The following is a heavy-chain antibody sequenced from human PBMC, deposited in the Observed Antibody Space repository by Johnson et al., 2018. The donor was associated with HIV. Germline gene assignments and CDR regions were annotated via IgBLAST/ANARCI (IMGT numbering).Heavy chain of an antibody. CDR3: AKVRSRWTTFDDAFDI. CDR2: ISYDGSNK. Sequence: QMLLVESGGGVVQPGRSLRLSCAASGFTFSYYAMHWVRQAPGKGLEWVAVISYDGSNKYYADAVKGRLTISRDNSKNTLYLQMNSLRAEETAVYYCAKVRSRWTTFDDAFDIWGQGTLVTVSS. J-gene: IGHJ3*02. CDR1: GFTFSYYA. V-gene: IGHV3-30*04. D-gene: IGHD4-11*01.